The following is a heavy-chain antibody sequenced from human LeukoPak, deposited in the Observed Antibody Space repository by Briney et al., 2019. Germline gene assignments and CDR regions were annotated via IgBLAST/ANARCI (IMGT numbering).Heavy chain of an antibody. CDR1: GGSISSSSYY. D-gene: IGHD3-10*01. Sequence: SETLSLTCTVAGGSISSSSYYWGWIRQPPGKGLEWIGYIYYSGSTYYNPSLKSRVTISVDTSKNQFSLKLSSVTAADTAVYYCAREGRFGSQRGAFDIWGQGTMVTVSS. CDR2: IYYSGST. V-gene: IGHV4-61*01. CDR3: AREGRFGSQRGAFDI. J-gene: IGHJ3*02.